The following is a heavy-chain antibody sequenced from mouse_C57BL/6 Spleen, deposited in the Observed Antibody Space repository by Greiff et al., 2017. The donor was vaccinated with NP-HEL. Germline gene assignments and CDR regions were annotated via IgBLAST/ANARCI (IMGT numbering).Heavy chain of an antibody. CDR2: IWSGGST. Sequence: QVQLQQSGPGLVQPSQSLSITCTVSGFSLTSYGVHWVRQSPGKGLEWLGVIWSGGSTDYNAAFISRLSISKDNSKSQVFFKMNSLQADDTAIYYCARGADGGAYFDYWGQGTTLTVSS. V-gene: IGHV2-2*01. CDR3: ARGADGGAYFDY. CDR1: GFSLTSYG. J-gene: IGHJ2*01.